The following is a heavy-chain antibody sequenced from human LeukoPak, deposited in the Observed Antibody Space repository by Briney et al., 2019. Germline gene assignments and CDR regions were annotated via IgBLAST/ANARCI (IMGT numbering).Heavy chain of an antibody. V-gene: IGHV3-30*03. CDR2: ISYDGKKR. CDR3: ARDWGYDSGTYCVY. Sequence: PGGSLRLSCAASGFTFSSYWMHWVRQALDKGLEWVAVISYDGKKRFYADSVKGRFTISRDNSKNTVDLQMNSLRPEDMAVYYCARDWGYDSGTYCVYWGQGTLVTVSS. CDR1: GFTFSSYW. D-gene: IGHD3-10*01. J-gene: IGHJ4*02.